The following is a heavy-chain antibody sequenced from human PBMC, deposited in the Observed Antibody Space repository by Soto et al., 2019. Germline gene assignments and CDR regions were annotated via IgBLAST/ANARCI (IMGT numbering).Heavy chain of an antibody. CDR1: GFTFSTSV. Sequence: GGSLRLSCVASGFTFSTSVMHWFRQPPGKGLEWVALISNDGDEKYYGDSVEGRFSISRDNSKNTLYLQMSSLRAEDTAVYFCAKARVRIAGADSFDHWGQGTLVTVSS. CDR3: AKARVRIAGADSFDH. J-gene: IGHJ4*02. D-gene: IGHD1-26*01. CDR2: ISNDGDEK. V-gene: IGHV3-30*18.